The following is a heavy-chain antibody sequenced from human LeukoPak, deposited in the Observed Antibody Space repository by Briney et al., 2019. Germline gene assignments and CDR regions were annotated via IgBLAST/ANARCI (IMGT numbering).Heavy chain of an antibody. V-gene: IGHV1-8*01. J-gene: IGHJ5*02. CDR2: MNPNSGNT. Sequence: ASVKVSCKASGYTFTSYDINWVRQATGQGLEWMGWMNPNSGNTGYAQKFQGRVTMTRNTSISTAYMELSSLRSEDTAVYYCARMFYYDRSVSWFDPLGQGTLVTVSS. CDR3: ARMFYYDRSVSWFDP. D-gene: IGHD3-22*01. CDR1: GYTFTSYD.